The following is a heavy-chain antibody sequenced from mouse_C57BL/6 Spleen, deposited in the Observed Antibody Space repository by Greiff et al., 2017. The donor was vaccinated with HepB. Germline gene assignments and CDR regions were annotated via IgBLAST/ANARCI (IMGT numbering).Heavy chain of an antibody. V-gene: IGHV1-54*01. J-gene: IGHJ4*01. CDR3: ARRDYYGAMDY. CDR1: GYAFTNYL. D-gene: IGHD1-1*01. Sequence: VHLVESGAELVRPGTSVKVSCKASGYAFTNYLIEWVKQRPGQGLEWIGVINPGSGGTNYNEKFKGKATLTADKSSSTAYMQLSSLTSEDSAVYFCARRDYYGAMDYWGQGTSVTVSS. CDR2: INPGSGGT.